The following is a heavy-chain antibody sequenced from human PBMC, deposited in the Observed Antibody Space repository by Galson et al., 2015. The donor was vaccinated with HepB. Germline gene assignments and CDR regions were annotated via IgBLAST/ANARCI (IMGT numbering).Heavy chain of an antibody. D-gene: IGHD2-15*01. CDR1: GFTFSSYS. V-gene: IGHV3-21*01. CDR2: ISSSSSYI. CDR3: ARVWCSGGSCYSGFDY. Sequence: SLRLSCAASGFTFSSYSMNWVHQAPGKGLEWVSSISSSSSYIYYADSVKGRFTISRDNAKNSLYLQMNSLRAEDTAVYYCARVWCSGGSCYSGFDYWGQGTLVTVSS. J-gene: IGHJ4*02.